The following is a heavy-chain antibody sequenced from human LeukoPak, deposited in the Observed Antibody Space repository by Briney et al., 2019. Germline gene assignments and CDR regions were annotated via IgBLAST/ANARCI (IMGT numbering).Heavy chain of an antibody. CDR1: GFTVSSNY. CDR2: IYSGGST. D-gene: IGHD6-19*01. J-gene: IGHJ4*02. V-gene: IGHV3-66*01. Sequence: GGSLRLSCAASGFTVSSNYMSWVRQAPGKGLEWVSVIYSGGSTYYADSVKGRFTISRDNSKNTLYLQMNSLRAEDTAVYYCARDTRSSGWNIYFGYWGQGTLVTVSS. CDR3: ARDTRSSGWNIYFGY.